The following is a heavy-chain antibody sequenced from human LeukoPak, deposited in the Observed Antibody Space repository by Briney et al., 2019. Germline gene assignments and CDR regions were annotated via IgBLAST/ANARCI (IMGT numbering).Heavy chain of an antibody. CDR2: ISAYNGNT. J-gene: IGHJ4*02. D-gene: IGHD3-9*01. CDR3: ERAAYDILTGDIFDY. CDR1: GYTFTSYG. Sequence: ASVKVSCKASGYTFTSYGISWGRHAPGQGLEWIGWISAYNGNTNYAQKLQGRVTMTTDTSTSTAYMELRSLRSDDTVVYYSERAAYDILTGDIFDYWGQGTLVTVSS. V-gene: IGHV1-18*01.